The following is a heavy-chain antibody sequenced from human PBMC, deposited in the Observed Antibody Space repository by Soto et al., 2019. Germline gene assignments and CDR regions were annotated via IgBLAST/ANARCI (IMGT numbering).Heavy chain of an antibody. D-gene: IGHD3-9*01. CDR2: IYHTGKT. J-gene: IGHJ4*02. V-gene: IGHV4-61*01. CDR1: GTSVSSGSFY. CDR3: ARAPYYDILTGMRWSYXFDS. Sequence: SETLSLTCDVSGTSVSSGSFYFHWIRQAPGKGLEWIGYIYHTGKTNYSPSLRSRTTISSDTSRNQFSLKVNSVTAADTAVYYCARAPYYDILTGMRWSYXFDSWGQGIQVTVSS.